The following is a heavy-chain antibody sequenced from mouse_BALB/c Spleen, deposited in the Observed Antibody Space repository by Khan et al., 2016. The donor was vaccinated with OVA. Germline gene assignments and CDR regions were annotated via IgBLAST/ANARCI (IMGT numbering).Heavy chain of an antibody. D-gene: IGHD2-3*01. J-gene: IGHJ2*01. Sequence: EVELVESGGGLVKPGGSLKLSCAASGFTFSNYAMSWVRQTPEKRLEWVATVSSGGSFTYSPDSVKGRFTISRDNAKNTLYLQMSSLRSVDTAMYYCARQGGIYDGPFDYWGQGTTLTVSS. CDR2: VSSGGSFT. V-gene: IGHV5-9-3*01. CDR1: GFTFSNYA. CDR3: ARQGGIYDGPFDY.